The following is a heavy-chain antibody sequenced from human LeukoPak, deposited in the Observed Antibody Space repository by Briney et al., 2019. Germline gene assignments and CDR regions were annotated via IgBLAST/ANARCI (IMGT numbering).Heavy chain of an antibody. V-gene: IGHV3-74*01. CDR1: GFTFSSYW. D-gene: IGHD4-11*01. CDR2: VNSDGTST. CDR3: ARESYSNYSQDFDY. Sequence: GGSLRLSCAASGFTFSSYWMHWVRQAPGKGLVWVSRVNSDGTSTSYADSVRGRFTISRDNAKNTLYLQMNSLRAEDTAVYYCARESYSNYSQDFDYWGQGTLVTVSS. J-gene: IGHJ4*02.